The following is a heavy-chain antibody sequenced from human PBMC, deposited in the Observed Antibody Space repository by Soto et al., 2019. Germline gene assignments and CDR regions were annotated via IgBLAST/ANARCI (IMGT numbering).Heavy chain of an antibody. CDR3: ARGYRELFFYAMDV. Sequence: QVELVQSGIEVKNPGSSVKVSCKASGDTFSNYAINWVRQAPGQGLEWMGGIIPFYDKPNYAENFLGRVTISSDRFSATAYLEVSSLRSEDAAVYFCARGYRELFFYAMDVWGRGTPVSVSS. J-gene: IGHJ6*02. CDR1: GDTFSNYA. D-gene: IGHD3-10*01. V-gene: IGHV1-69*06. CDR2: IIPFYDKP.